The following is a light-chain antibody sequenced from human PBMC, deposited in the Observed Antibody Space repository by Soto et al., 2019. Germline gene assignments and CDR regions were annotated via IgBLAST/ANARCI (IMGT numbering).Light chain of an antibody. J-gene: IGKJ1*01. V-gene: IGKV3-15*01. Sequence: EIVMTQSPATLSVSPGERATLYCRASQSVRDNLAWYQQKPGQAPRLLIYAASTRATGIPDRISGSGSGTDFTLTISSLQSEDFAVYYCQQYNNWPPWTFGQGTKVEIK. CDR1: QSVRDN. CDR3: QQYNNWPPWT. CDR2: AAS.